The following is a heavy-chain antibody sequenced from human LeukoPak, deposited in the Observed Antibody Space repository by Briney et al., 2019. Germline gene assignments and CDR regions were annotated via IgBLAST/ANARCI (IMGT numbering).Heavy chain of an antibody. CDR2: INPKRAET. D-gene: IGHD2-2*01. Sequence: ASVKVSCKASGYIFNNYFMHWVRQAPGQGLEWMGLINPKRAETSYAQKLQGRVTLTRDTSTTTAYMDLARLRSDDTAVYYCAFRSTSFDYWGQGTLVTVSS. V-gene: IGHV1-2*02. J-gene: IGHJ4*02. CDR3: AFRSTSFDY. CDR1: GYIFNNYF.